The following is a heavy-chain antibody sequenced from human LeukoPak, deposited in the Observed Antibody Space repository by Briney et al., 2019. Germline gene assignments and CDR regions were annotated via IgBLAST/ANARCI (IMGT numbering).Heavy chain of an antibody. D-gene: IGHD6-13*01. CDR2: INHSGST. J-gene: IGHJ4*02. Sequence: SETLSLTCAVYGGSFSGYYWSWIRQPPGKGLEWIGEINHSGSTNYNPSLKSRVTISVDTSKNQFSLKLSSVTAADTAVYYCAREVVVYSSSWVDYWGQGTLVTVSS. CDR1: GGSFSGYY. CDR3: AREVVVYSSSWVDY. V-gene: IGHV4-34*01.